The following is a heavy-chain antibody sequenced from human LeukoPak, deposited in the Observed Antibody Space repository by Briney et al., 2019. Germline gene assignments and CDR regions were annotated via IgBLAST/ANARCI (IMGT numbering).Heavy chain of an antibody. CDR3: ARGFYDSSGYYGYDY. J-gene: IGHJ4*02. CDR1: GGSISSGDYC. D-gene: IGHD3-22*01. Sequence: PSETLSLTCTVSGGSISSGDYCWSWIRQPPGKGLEWIGYIYYSGSTYYNPSLKSRVTISVDTSKNQFSLKLGSVTAADTAVYYCARGFYDSSGYYGYDYWGQGTLVTVSS. CDR2: IYYSGST. V-gene: IGHV4-30-4*01.